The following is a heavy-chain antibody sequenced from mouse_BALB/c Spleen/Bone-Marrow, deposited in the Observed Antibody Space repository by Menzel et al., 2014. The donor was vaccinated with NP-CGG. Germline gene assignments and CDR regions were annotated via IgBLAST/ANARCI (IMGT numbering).Heavy chain of an antibody. CDR1: GFNFEDIY. CDR3: AEITTAAYYVMDY. CDR2: IDPANGNT. D-gene: IGHD1-2*01. V-gene: IGHV14-3*02. J-gene: IGHJ4*01. Sequence: DVHLVESGAELVKPGASVKLSCIASGFNFEDIYMLWVKQRPEQGLEWIGRIDPANGNTKYDPKFQGKATITADTSSNTACLQLGSLASEDTAVYYCAEITTAAYYVMDYWGQGTSVTVSS.